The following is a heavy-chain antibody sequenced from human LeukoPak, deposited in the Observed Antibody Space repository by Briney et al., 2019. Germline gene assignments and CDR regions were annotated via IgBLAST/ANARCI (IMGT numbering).Heavy chain of an antibody. CDR3: ARRSYYDRFDY. V-gene: IGHV1-2*06. Sequence: ASVKVSCKASGYTFTGYYMHWVRQAPGQGLEWMGRINPNSGGTNYAQKFQGRVTMTRDTSISTAYMELSRLRSDDTAVYYCARRSYYDRFDYWDQGTLVTVSS. J-gene: IGHJ4*02. CDR2: INPNSGGT. D-gene: IGHD3-22*01. CDR1: GYTFTGYY.